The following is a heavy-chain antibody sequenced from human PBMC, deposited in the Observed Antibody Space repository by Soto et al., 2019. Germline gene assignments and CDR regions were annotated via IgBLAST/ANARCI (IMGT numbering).Heavy chain of an antibody. CDR2: IYYSGST. CDR1: GGSISSGDYY. D-gene: IGHD3-10*01. Sequence: SETLSLTCTVSGGSISSGDYYWSWIRQPPGKGLEWIGYIYYSGSTYYNPSLKSRVTLSLDTPSNQFSLRLSSLTAADTAVYYCATFGVIGEPFDYWGQGTLVTVSS. J-gene: IGHJ4*02. V-gene: IGHV4-30-4*01. CDR3: ATFGVIGEPFDY.